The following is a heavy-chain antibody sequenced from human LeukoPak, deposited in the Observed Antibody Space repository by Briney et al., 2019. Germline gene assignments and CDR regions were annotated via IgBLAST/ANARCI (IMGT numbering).Heavy chain of an antibody. CDR3: AKRGVYGDYVGDWFDL. J-gene: IGHJ5*02. D-gene: IGHD4-17*01. CDR1: GGAISSYY. Sequence: PSETLSLTCTVSGGAISSYYWSWIRQPPGKGLEWIGYIYYSGSTNYNPSLKSRVTISVDTSKNQFSLKLSSVTAADTAVYYCAKRGVYGDYVGDWFDLWGQGTLVIVSS. V-gene: IGHV4-59*01. CDR2: IYYSGST.